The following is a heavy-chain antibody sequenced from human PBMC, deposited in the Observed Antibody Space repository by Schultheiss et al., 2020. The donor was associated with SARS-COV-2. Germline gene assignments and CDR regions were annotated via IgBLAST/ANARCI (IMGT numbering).Heavy chain of an antibody. CDR1: GFTFSTYA. D-gene: IGHD5-12*01. V-gene: IGHV3-23*01. CDR3: AKSGGYGPSYYYYGMDV. CDR2: ISGSVATT. J-gene: IGHJ6*02. Sequence: GGSLRLSCAASGFTFSTYAMTWVRQAPGEGLEWVSGISGSVATTYNADSVKGRFTISRDNAKNTLYLQMNSLRGEDTAVYYCAKSGGYGPSYYYYGMDVWGQGTTVTVSS.